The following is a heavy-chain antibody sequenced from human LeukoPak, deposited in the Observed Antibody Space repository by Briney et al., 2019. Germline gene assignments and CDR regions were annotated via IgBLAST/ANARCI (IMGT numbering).Heavy chain of an antibody. V-gene: IGHV3-48*01. CDR1: GFTFSSYT. D-gene: IGHD2-15*01. J-gene: IGHJ4*02. Sequence: GGSLRLSCAASGFTFSSYTMNWVRQAPGKGLEWVSYISSSSSTMYYADSVKGRFTISRDNAKNSLYPQMNSLRAEDTAVYYCASRLLTYFDYWGQGTLVTVSS. CDR3: ASRLLTYFDY. CDR2: ISSSSSTM.